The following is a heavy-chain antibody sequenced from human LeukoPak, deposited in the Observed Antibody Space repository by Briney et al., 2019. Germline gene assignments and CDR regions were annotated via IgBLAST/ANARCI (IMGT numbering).Heavy chain of an antibody. CDR2: ISSSSGTI. CDR1: GFTFSNYN. J-gene: IGHJ4*02. V-gene: IGHV3-48*02. D-gene: IGHD3-22*01. Sequence: GGSLRLSCAASGFTFSNYNMNWVRQAPGKGLEWVSYISSSSGTIYYADSVKGRFTISRDNAENSLYLQMNSLRDEDTAVYYCARDLNLYDSSGYYPRWGQGTLVTVSS. CDR3: ARDLNLYDSSGYYPR.